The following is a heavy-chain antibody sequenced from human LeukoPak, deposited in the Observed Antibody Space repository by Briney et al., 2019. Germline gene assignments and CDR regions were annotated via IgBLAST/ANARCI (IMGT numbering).Heavy chain of an antibody. CDR2: FFLKGST. V-gene: IGHV4-38-2*02. Sequence: SETLSLTCTVSGYSITSAYYWGWIRQPPGKGLEWIGSFFLKGSTYYNPSLKSRVTMSVDTSKNQFSLKLSSVTAADTAVYYCARAVGSGSFQTYYYYMDVWGKGTTVTISS. J-gene: IGHJ6*03. CDR3: ARAVGSGSFQTYYYYMDV. CDR1: GYSITSAYY. D-gene: IGHD3-10*01.